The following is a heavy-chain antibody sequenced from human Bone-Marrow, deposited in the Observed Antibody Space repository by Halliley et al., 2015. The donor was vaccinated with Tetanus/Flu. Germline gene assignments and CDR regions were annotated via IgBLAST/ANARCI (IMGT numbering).Heavy chain of an antibody. J-gene: IGHJ3*02. V-gene: IGHV1-18*01. CDR2: ITANNGTT. Sequence: QGLEWMGWITANNGTTYYSQKFQGRVPMTTDTFTDTAYLELRSLRYDDTAVYYCARVAQDAFDIWGHGTRVPVTS. CDR3: ARVAQDAFDI.